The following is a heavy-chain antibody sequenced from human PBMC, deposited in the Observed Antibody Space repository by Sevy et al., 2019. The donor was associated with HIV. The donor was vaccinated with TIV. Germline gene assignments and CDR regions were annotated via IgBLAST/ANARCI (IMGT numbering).Heavy chain of an antibody. CDR3: VRDDRDGYFEY. CDR1: GYTLTGYY. V-gene: IGHV1-2*02. J-gene: IGHJ4*02. CDR2: INPDSGGP. Sequence: ASVKVSCKASGYTLTGYYMHWVRQAPGQGLQWMGWINPDSGGPNYAPRFQGRVTLTRDTSISTAYMELSRLKSDDTAVYYCVRDDRDGYFEYWGQGPLVTVSS.